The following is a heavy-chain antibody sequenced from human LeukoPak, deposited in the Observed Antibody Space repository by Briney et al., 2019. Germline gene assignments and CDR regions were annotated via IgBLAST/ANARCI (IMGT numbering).Heavy chain of an antibody. CDR1: GFTLSSYW. CDR3: ARTVVVVVGASDYFDY. Sequence: PGGSLRLSCAASGFTLSSYWMTWVRQAPGKGLEWVANIRQDGGVKYYMDSAKGRFTLSRDNAKSSLYLQMNSLRVEDTAMYFCARTVVVVVGASDYFDYWGQGTLVTVSS. CDR2: IRQDGGVK. V-gene: IGHV3-7*03. D-gene: IGHD2-2*01. J-gene: IGHJ4*02.